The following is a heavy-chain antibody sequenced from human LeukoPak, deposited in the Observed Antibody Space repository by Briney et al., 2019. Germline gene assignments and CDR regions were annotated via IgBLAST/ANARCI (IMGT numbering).Heavy chain of an antibody. D-gene: IGHD4-17*01. V-gene: IGHV4-34*01. J-gene: IGHJ4*02. CDR2: INHSGST. Sequence: KASKTLSLTCAVYGGSFSGYYWSWIRQPPGKGLEWIGEINHSGSTNYNPSLKSRVTISVDASKNQFSLKLSSVTAADTAVYYCARGYGDYWGQGTLVTVSS. CDR1: GGSFSGYY. CDR3: ARGYGDY.